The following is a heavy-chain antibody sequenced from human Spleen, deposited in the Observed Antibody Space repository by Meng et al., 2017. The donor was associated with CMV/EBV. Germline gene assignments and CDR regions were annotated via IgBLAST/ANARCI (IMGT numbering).Heavy chain of an antibody. CDR3: AREYYDFWSGYYG. Sequence: GESLKISCAASGFTFSSYGMHWVRQAPGKGLEWVAFIRYDGSNKYYADSVKGRFTISRDNSKNTLYLQMNSLRAEDTAVYYCAREYYDFWSGYYGWGQGTLVTVSS. CDR1: GFTFSSYG. CDR2: IRYDGSNK. V-gene: IGHV3-30*02. J-gene: IGHJ4*02. D-gene: IGHD3-3*01.